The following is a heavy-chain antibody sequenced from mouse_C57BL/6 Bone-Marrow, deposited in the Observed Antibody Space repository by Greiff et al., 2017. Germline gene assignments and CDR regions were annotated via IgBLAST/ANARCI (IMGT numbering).Heavy chain of an antibody. CDR2: FYPCNDDT. V-gene: IGHV1-47*01. Sequence: VHLQQSGAELVKPGASVKMSCKASGYTFTTYPIDWMKQKPGQGLEWIGWFYPCNDDTKYNEKFKGKATLTVETSSSTVYMELNGLTSDDSAVYYCARVDIYGGYYGYFDVWGTGTTVTVS. CDR3: ARVDIYGGYYGYFDV. CDR1: GYTFTTYP. J-gene: IGHJ1*03. D-gene: IGHD2-3*01.